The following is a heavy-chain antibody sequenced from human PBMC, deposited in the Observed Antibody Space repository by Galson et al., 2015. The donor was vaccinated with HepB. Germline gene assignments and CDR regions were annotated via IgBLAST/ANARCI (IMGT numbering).Heavy chain of an antibody. J-gene: IGHJ3*02. CDR3: ATLTQTRRGFDLNDSSGDDSFDI. Sequence: SLRLSCAASGFSFSNYGMHWVRQAPGKGLEWVAVISYDGSDKNYADSVKGRFTISRDNSKNTLYLQMNSLRAGDTAVYYCATLTQTRRGFDLNDSSGDDSFDIWGQGTMVTVSS. D-gene: IGHD3-22*01. V-gene: IGHV3-30*03. CDR1: GFSFSNYG. CDR2: ISYDGSDK.